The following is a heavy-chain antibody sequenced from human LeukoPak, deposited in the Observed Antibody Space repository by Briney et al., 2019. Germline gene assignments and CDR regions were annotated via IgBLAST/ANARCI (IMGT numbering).Heavy chain of an antibody. J-gene: IGHJ4*02. CDR2: ISSYNGNT. V-gene: IGHV1-18*01. D-gene: IGHD6-19*01. Sequence: EASVKVSCKASGYPFTIYGLHWVRQAPGQGLEWMGWISSYNGNTNYAQNFQGRVTMTTDVSSTTAYMELRSLTSDDTAVYYCARDLYRYSSGSSSNDYWGQGTLVTVSS. CDR3: ARDLYRYSSGSSSNDY. CDR1: GYPFTIYG.